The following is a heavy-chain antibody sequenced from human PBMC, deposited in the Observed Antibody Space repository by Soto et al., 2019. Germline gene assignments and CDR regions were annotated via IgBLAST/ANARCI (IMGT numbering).Heavy chain of an antibody. V-gene: IGHV3-23*04. J-gene: IGHJ4*02. D-gene: IGHD3-22*01. CDR1: GFTFSSYA. CDR3: AKGIEERRGYYYDSSGYYYGTF. Sequence: EVQLVESGGGLVQPGGSLRLSCAASGFTFSSYAMSWVRQAPGKGLEWVSAISGSGGSTYYADSVKGRFTISRDNSKNTLYLQMNSLRAEDTAVYYCAKGIEERRGYYYDSSGYYYGTFWGPGTLVTVSS. CDR2: ISGSGGST.